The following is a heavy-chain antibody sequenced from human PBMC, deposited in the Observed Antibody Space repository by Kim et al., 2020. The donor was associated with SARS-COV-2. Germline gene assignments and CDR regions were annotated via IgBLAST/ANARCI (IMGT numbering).Heavy chain of an antibody. CDR2: IRSKTNSYAQ. CDR3: TSVPATNSAFCGAFD. CDR1: GFTFSDSA. V-gene: IGHV3-73*01. D-gene: IGHD1-7*01. Sequence: GGSLRLSCAASGFTFSDSAIHWVRQASGKGLAWVGRIRSKTNSYAQAYSASVRFSFCISRDESSQSAYMQMNSMKNKDTSDYSCTSVPATNSAFCGAFD. J-gene: IGHJ3*02.